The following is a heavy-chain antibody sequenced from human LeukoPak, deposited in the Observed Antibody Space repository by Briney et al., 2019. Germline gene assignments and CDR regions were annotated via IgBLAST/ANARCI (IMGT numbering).Heavy chain of an antibody. D-gene: IGHD3-10*01. V-gene: IGHV1-18*01. Sequence: ASVKVSCKASGYTFTNYGISWVRQAPGEGLEWMGWISADNGITNYAQKLQGRVTMTTDTSTSTAYMELRSLRSDDTAVFYCARAAYGSGSYYEYAMDVWGQGTTVTVSS. J-gene: IGHJ6*02. CDR3: ARAAYGSGSYYEYAMDV. CDR2: ISADNGIT. CDR1: GYTFTNYG.